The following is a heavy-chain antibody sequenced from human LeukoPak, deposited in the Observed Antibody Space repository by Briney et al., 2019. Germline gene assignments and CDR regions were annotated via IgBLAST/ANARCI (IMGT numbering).Heavy chain of an antibody. CDR2: ISYVGSNK. V-gene: IGHV3-30*18. Sequence: PGGSLRLSCAASGFTFSSYGVHWVRQAPGKGLEWVAVISYVGSNKYYADSVKGRFTISRDNSKNTLYLQMNSLRAEDTAVYYCAKDHYGSGSYYIRTTDAFDIWGQGTMVTVSS. D-gene: IGHD3-10*01. CDR1: GFTFSSYG. CDR3: AKDHYGSGSYYIRTTDAFDI. J-gene: IGHJ3*02.